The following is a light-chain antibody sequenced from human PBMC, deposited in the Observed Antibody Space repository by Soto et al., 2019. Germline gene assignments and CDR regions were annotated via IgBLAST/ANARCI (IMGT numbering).Light chain of an antibody. CDR1: SSDVGGYDY. CDR2: RVS. J-gene: IGLJ1*01. CDR3: CSYAGYTNFV. V-gene: IGLV2-11*01. Sequence: QSALTQPRSESGSPGQSVTISCTGTSSDVGGYDYVSWYRQHPDEAPRLMIYRVSKRPSGVPDRFSGSKSGNTASLTISGLQAEDGADYYCCSYAGYTNFVFGSGTKLTVL.